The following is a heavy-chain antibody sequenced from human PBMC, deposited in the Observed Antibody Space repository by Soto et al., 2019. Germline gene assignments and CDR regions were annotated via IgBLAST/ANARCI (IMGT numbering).Heavy chain of an antibody. CDR2: IYYSGST. Sequence: SETLSLTCTVSGGSISSYYWSWIRQPPGKGLEWIGYIYYSGSTNYNPSLKSRVTISVDTSKNQFSLKLSSVTAADTAVYYCASSSLGYCTNGVCYAFDYWGQGTLVTVSS. J-gene: IGHJ4*02. CDR1: GGSISSYY. V-gene: IGHV4-59*12. D-gene: IGHD2-8*01. CDR3: ASSSLGYCTNGVCYAFDY.